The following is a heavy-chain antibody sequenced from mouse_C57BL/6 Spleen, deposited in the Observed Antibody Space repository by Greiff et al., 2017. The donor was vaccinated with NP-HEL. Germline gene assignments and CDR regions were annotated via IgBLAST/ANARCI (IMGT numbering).Heavy chain of an antibody. D-gene: IGHD1-1*01. Sequence: QVQLQQPGAELVKPGASVKLSCKASGYTFTSYWMQWVKQRPGQGLEWIGEIDPSDSYTNYNQKFKGKATLTVDTSSSTAYMQLSSLTSEDSAVYYCARITTVVARYFDDWGQGTTLTVSS. CDR3: ARITTVVARYFDD. J-gene: IGHJ2*01. CDR2: IDPSDSYT. CDR1: GYTFTSYW. V-gene: IGHV1-50*01.